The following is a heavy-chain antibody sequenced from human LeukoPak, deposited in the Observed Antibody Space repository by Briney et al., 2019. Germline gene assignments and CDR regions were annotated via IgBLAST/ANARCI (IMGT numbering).Heavy chain of an antibody. CDR3: ARADSSSGRYYYYMDV. D-gene: IGHD6-6*01. CDR1: GYPTSSGYY. CDR2: IYHSGST. J-gene: IGHJ6*03. Sequence: PSDTLSLTCTVSGYPTSSGYYWGWIRQPPGQVLAWPGRIYHSGSTYYNPSLKSRVTISVDTSKNQFSLKLSSVTAADTAVYYCARADSSSGRYYYYMDVWGKGTTVTVSS. V-gene: IGHV4-38-2*02.